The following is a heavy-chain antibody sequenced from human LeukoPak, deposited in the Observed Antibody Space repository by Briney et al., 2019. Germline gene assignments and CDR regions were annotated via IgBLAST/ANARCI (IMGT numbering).Heavy chain of an antibody. Sequence: PGGSLRLSCAASGFTFSIYGMHWVRQAPGKGLEWVAVISFDRNNKYYADSVKGRFTVSRDNSKKILYLQMDSLRAEDTAVYYCARDWVPTATGEYGFDYWGQGTLVTVSS. D-gene: IGHD2-2*01. CDR2: ISFDRNNK. J-gene: IGHJ4*02. CDR3: ARDWVPTATGEYGFDY. CDR1: GFTFSIYG. V-gene: IGHV3-30*19.